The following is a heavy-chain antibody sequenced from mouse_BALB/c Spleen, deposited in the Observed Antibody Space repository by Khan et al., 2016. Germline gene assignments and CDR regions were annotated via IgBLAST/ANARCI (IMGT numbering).Heavy chain of an antibody. CDR3: ARRVRWCFDV. CDR2: KNTETGEP. J-gene: IGHJ1*01. V-gene: IGHV9-2-1*01. D-gene: IGHD2-14*01. Sequence: QIQLVQSGPELKKPGETVKISCKASGYTFTDYSMHWVKQAPGKGLKWMGWKNTETGEPTYADDFKGRFAFSLETSASTAYLQINNLKNEDTATYVCARRVRWCFDVWGAGTTVTVSS. CDR1: GYTFTDYS.